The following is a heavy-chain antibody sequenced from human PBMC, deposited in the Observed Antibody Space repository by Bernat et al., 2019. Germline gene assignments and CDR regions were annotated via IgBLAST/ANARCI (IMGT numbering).Heavy chain of an antibody. Sequence: QVQLQQWGAGLLKPSETLSLTCAVYGGSFSGYYWSWIRQPPGKGLEWIGEINHSGSTNYNLSLKSRVTISVDTSKNQFSLKLSSVTAADTAVYYCARGAQLVPFDYWGQGTLVTVSS. CDR3: ARGAQLVPFDY. D-gene: IGHD6-13*01. J-gene: IGHJ4*02. CDR1: GGSFSGYY. CDR2: INHSGST. V-gene: IGHV4-34*01.